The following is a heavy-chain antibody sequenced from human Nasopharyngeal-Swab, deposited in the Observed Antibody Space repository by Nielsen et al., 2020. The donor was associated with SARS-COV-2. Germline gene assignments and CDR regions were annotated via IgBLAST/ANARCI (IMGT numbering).Heavy chain of an antibody. CDR1: DYSISSYY. V-gene: IGHV4-59*13. D-gene: IGHD3-22*01. J-gene: IGHJ6*02. CDR2: IYYSGSP. CDR3: ARVHYYDSTYYYYGLDV. Sequence: SETLSLTCTVSDYSISSYYWTWIRQPPGKGLEWIGYIYYSGSPNYNPSLKSRVTLSLDTSKSQLSLKLSSVTAAGTAVYYCARVHYYDSTYYYYGLDVWGQGTTVTVSS.